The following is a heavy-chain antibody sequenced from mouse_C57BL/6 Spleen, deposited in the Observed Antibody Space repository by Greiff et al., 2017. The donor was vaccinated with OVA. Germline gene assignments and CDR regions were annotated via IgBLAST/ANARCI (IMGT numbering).Heavy chain of an antibody. CDR2: ISSGGSYT. CDR1: GFTFSSYG. CDR3: ARPGNY. J-gene: IGHJ2*01. V-gene: IGHV5-6*01. Sequence: DVQLVESGGDLVKPGGSLKLSCAASGFTFSSYGMSWVRQTPDKRLEWVATISSGGSYTYYPDSVKGRFTISRDNAKNTLYLQMSSLKSEDTAMYYCARPGNYWGQGTTLTVSS.